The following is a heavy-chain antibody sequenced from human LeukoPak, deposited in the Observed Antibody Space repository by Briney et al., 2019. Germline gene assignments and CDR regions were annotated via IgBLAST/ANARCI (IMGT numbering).Heavy chain of an antibody. V-gene: IGHV3-23*01. D-gene: IGHD3-22*01. CDR1: GITLSNYG. CDR2: ISDSGGRT. J-gene: IGHJ4*02. CDR3: AKRGVVIRVILVGFHKEAYYFDS. Sequence: GGTLRLSCAVSGITLSNYGMRWVRQARGKGLEWVAGISDSGGRTNYADSVKGRFTISRDNPKNTLYLQMNSLRAEDMAVYFCAKRGVVIRVILVGFHKEAYYFDSWGQGALVTVSS.